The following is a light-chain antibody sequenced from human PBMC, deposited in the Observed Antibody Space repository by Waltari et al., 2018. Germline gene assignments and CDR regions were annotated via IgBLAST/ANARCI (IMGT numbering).Light chain of an antibody. V-gene: IGLV2-14*03. CDR2: DVN. CDR3: SSYTSSSTL. J-gene: IGLJ2*01. Sequence: QSALTQPASVSGSPGQSTTTPCTGTSSDVGGYKYDSWYQQHPDKAPKLMIYDVNKRAAGVSNRFSGSKSGNTASLTISGLQAEDEADYYCSSYTSSSTLFGGGTKLTVL. CDR1: SSDVGGYKY.